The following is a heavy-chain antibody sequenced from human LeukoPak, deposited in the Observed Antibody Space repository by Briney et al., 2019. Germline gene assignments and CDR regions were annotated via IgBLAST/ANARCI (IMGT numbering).Heavy chain of an antibody. Sequence: GGSLRLSCAASGFTFSSYSMNWVRQAPGKGLEWVAFIRYDGSNKYYADSVKGRFTISRDNSKNTLYLQMNSLRAEDTAVYYCAKDPRDIVVVPAALDYYYYMDVWGKGTTVTVSS. CDR1: GFTFSSYS. CDR2: IRYDGSNK. J-gene: IGHJ6*03. D-gene: IGHD2-2*01. CDR3: AKDPRDIVVVPAALDYYYYMDV. V-gene: IGHV3-30*02.